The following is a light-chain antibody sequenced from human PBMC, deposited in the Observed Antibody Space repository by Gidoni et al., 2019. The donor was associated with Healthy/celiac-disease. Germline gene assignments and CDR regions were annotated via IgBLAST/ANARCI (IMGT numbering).Light chain of an antibody. CDR2: TLA. CDR3: MERIEFPSCS. CDR1: QSRLDCADGHTY. Sequence: DILLTQPPLSLPVTPGEPASIACRYSQSRLDCADGHTYLDWYLHKPGQSPQLLIYTLAYRASGVPDRVSGSGAGTDFTQKISRVEAEHVGVYYCMERIEFPSCSFXQXTKLXIK. V-gene: IGKV2-40*01. J-gene: IGKJ2*04.